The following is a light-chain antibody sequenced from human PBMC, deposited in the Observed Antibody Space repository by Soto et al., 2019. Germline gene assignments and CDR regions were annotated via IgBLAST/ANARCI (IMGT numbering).Light chain of an antibody. J-gene: IGKJ1*01. Sequence: EIVLTQSPGTLSLSPGETAALSCRASQSVSSRYLAWYQQKSGQAPRLLIYATSNRATGIPDRFSGSGSGTDFTLTISRLEPEDFAVYYCQQYGSSGTFGQGTKVDIK. CDR2: ATS. CDR1: QSVSSRY. CDR3: QQYGSSGT. V-gene: IGKV3-20*01.